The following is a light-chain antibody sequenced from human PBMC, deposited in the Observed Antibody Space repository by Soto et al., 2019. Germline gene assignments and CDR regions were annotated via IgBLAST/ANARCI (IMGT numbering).Light chain of an antibody. V-gene: IGKV1-5*03. J-gene: IGKJ1*01. CDR1: QSISSW. Sequence: DIQMTQSPSTLSASVGDRVTITCRASQSISSWLAWYQQKPGKAPKLLIYKAPSLESGVPSRFSGSGSGTEFTITISSLQPDDFATYYCQQYNSYPWTFGQGTKVEIK. CDR2: KAP. CDR3: QQYNSYPWT.